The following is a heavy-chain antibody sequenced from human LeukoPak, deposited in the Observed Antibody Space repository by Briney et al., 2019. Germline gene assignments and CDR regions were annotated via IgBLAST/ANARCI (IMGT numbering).Heavy chain of an antibody. CDR3: AKWYNDFWSGYYQL. V-gene: IGHV3-9*01. Sequence: GGSLRLSCAASGFTFDDYAMHWVRQAPGKGLEWVSGISWNSGSIGYADSVKGRFTISRDNAKNSLYLQMNSLRAEDTALYYCAKWYNDFWSGYYQLWGQRTLVTVSS. CDR2: ISWNSGSI. D-gene: IGHD3-3*01. CDR1: GFTFDDYA. J-gene: IGHJ4*02.